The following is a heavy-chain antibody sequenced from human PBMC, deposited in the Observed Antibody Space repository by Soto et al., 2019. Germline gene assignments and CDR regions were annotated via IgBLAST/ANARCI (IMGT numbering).Heavy chain of an antibody. CDR3: ASPLFPIAAAGPNDC. CDR1: GFTFSSYG. V-gene: IGHV3-33*01. J-gene: IGHJ4*02. CDR2: IWYDGSNK. D-gene: IGHD6-13*01. Sequence: PGGSLRLSCAASGFTFSSYGMHWVRQAPGKGLEWVAVIWYDGSNKYYADSVKGRFTISRDNSKNTLYLQMNSLRAEDTAVYYCASPLFPIAAAGPNDCWGQGTLVTVSS.